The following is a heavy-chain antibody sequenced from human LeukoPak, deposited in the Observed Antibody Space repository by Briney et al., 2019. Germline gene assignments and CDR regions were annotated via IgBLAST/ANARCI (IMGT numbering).Heavy chain of an antibody. CDR2: MNPNSGNT. D-gene: IGHD6-13*01. J-gene: IGHJ6*03. V-gene: IGHV1-8*01. CDR3: ARESGSWYGYYYYYMDV. Sequence: ASVKVSCKASGYTFTSYDINWVRQATGQGLEWMGWMNPNSGNTGYAQKFQGRVTMTRNTSISTAYMELSSLRSEDTAVYYCARESGSWYGYYYYYMDVWGKGTTVTISS. CDR1: GYTFTSYD.